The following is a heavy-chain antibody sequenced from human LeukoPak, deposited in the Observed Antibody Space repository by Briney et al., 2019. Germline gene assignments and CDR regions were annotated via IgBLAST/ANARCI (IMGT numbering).Heavy chain of an antibody. D-gene: IGHD6-13*01. J-gene: IGHJ6*02. CDR1: GGSISSYY. Sequence: SETLSLTCTVSGGSISSYYWSWIRQPPGKGLEWIGYIYYSGSTNYNPSLKSRVTISVDTSKNQFSLKLSSVTAADTAVYYCARAPIAAAAYYYYGMDVWGQGTTVTVYS. CDR2: IYYSGST. V-gene: IGHV4-59*01. CDR3: ARAPIAAAAYYYYGMDV.